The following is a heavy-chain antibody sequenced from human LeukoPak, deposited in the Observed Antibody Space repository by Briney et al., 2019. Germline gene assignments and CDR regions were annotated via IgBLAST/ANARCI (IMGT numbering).Heavy chain of an antibody. J-gene: IGHJ4*02. CDR3: AREKGDYYFDY. V-gene: IGHV3-53*01. CDR1: GFTVSSNY. CDR2: IYSGGST. D-gene: IGHD2-21*02. Sequence: GGSLRLSCAASGFTVSSNYMGWVRQAPGKGLEWVSVIYSGGSTYYADSVEGRFTISRDNSKNTLYLQMNSLRAEDTAVYYCAREKGDYYFDYWGQGTLVTVSS.